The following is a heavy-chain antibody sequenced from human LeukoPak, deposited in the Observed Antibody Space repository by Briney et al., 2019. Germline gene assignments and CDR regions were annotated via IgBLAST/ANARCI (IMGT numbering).Heavy chain of an antibody. CDR1: GGSTISSNW. J-gene: IGHJ4*02. CDR2: IYHSGSS. D-gene: IGHD5-18*01. CDR3: AGRWYSYLDY. V-gene: IGHV4-4*02. Sequence: PSGTLPPTCAVSGGSTISSNWWRWGRPPPREGRGWIGEIYHSGSSNYNPSLKSRVTISVDKSKNQFSLKLSSVTAAETAVYYCAGRWYSYLDYWGQGTLVTVSS.